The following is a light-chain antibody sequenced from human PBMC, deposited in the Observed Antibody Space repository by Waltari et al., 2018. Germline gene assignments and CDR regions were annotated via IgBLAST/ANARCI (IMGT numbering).Light chain of an antibody. V-gene: IGKV1-12*01. CDR1: QDISTW. CDR2: GAS. Sequence: DIQMTQSPSSVSASVGDRVFITCRASQDISTWLAWYQKRVGQAPKLRIYGASSLQSGVPSRFSGSRSGTDFTLTISSLQPEDFATYYCQQANSFPLTFGGGTKVDI. J-gene: IGKJ4*01. CDR3: QQANSFPLT.